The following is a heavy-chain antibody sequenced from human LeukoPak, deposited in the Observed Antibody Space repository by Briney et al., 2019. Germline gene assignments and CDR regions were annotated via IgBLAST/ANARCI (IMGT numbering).Heavy chain of an antibody. V-gene: IGHV4-61*05. D-gene: IGHD7-27*01. J-gene: IGHJ4*02. Sequence: SETLSLTCTVSGGSISSSSYYWGWIRQPPGKGLEWIGYIYYSGSTNYNPSLKSRVTISVDTSKNQFSLNLSSVTAADTAVYYCARQVLGRGPGLLGDWGQGTLVTVSS. CDR3: ARQVLGRGPGLLGD. CDR1: GGSISSSSYY. CDR2: IYYSGST.